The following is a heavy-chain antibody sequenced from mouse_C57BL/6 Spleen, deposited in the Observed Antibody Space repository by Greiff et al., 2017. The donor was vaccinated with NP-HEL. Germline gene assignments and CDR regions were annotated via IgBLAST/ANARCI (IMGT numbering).Heavy chain of an antibody. CDR3: ARLGRDGYFDV. V-gene: IGHV1-26*01. CDR2: INPNNGGT. J-gene: IGHJ1*03. D-gene: IGHD4-1*01. Sequence: VQLQQSGPELVKPGASVKISCKASGYTFTDYYMNWVKQSHGKSLEWIGDINPNNGGTSYNQKFKGKATLTVDKSSSTAYMELRSLTSEDSAVYYCARLGRDGYFDVWGTGTTVTVSS. CDR1: GYTFTDYY.